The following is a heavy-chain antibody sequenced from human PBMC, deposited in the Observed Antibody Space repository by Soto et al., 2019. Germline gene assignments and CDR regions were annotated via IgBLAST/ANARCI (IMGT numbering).Heavy chain of an antibody. CDR2: LSWDVRHT. CDR3: AKARRSIFGGMDV. CDR1: GFIFDDYS. V-gene: IGHV3-43*01. J-gene: IGHJ6*02. D-gene: IGHD3-3*01. Sequence: EVQLVESGGVVVQPGGSLRLSCAASGFIFDDYSMYWVRQAPGKGLEWVSLLSWDVRHTYYADSVKGRFIISRDNSRNSLYLQMTSLTTADTALYYCAKARRSIFGGMDVWGQGTTVTVSS.